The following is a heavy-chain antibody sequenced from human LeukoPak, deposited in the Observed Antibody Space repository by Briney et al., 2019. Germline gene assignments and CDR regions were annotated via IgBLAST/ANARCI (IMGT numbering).Heavy chain of an antibody. CDR3: ARDTWVDTAMIGLNYYSYMDV. CDR1: GGTFSSYA. CDR2: IIPIFGTA. Sequence: SVKVSCKASGGTFSSYAISWVRQAPGQGLEWMGRIIPIFGTANYAQKFQGRVTITTDESTSTAYMELSSLRSEDTAVYYCARDTWVDTAMIGLNYYSYMDVWGKGTTVTVSS. J-gene: IGHJ6*03. D-gene: IGHD5-18*01. V-gene: IGHV1-69*05.